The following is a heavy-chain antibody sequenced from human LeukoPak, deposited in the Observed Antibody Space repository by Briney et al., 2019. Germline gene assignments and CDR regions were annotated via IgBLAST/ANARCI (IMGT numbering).Heavy chain of an antibody. CDR3: AELGITMIGGV. V-gene: IGHV3-21*01. J-gene: IGHJ6*04. D-gene: IGHD3-10*02. CDR2: ISSKSSYI. Sequence: GGSLRLSCAASGFTFSDYNMKWVRQAPGKGLEWVSAISSKSSYIYYADSVKGRFTVSRDNAKNSLYLQMNSLRAEDTAVYYCAELGITMIGGVWGKETTVTISS. CDR1: GFTFSDYN.